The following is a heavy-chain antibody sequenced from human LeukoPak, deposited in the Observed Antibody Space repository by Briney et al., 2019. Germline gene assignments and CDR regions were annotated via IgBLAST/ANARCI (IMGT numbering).Heavy chain of an antibody. D-gene: IGHD6-13*01. CDR3: AKSIAAAATGGYFDY. J-gene: IGHJ4*02. V-gene: IGHV3-23*01. Sequence: GGSLRLSCAASGFTFSSYAMSWVRQAPGKGLEWVSAISGSGGNTYYADSVKGRFTISRDHSKNTLDLQMNSLRAEDTAVYYCAKSIAAAATGGYFDYWGQGTLVTASS. CDR1: GFTFSSYA. CDR2: ISGSGGNT.